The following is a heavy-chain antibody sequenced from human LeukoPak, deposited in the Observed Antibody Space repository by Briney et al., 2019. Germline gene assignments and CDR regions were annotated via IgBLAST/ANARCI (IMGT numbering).Heavy chain of an antibody. Sequence: SETLSLTCTVSGGSVTNDNYFWSWTRRPPGKGLEWIGYIYYNGNTNYSPSLKSRVTMSVDTSKNLFSLKVSSVTAADTAVYYCARGRSNYYGMDVWGQGTTVTVSS. CDR2: IYYNGNT. D-gene: IGHD1-26*01. V-gene: IGHV4-61*01. CDR3: ARGRSNYYGMDV. CDR1: GGSVTNDNYF. J-gene: IGHJ6*02.